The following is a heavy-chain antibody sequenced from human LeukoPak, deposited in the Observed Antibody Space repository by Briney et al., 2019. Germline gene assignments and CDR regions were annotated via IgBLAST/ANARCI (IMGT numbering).Heavy chain of an antibody. Sequence: GGSLRLSCAASGFTFDDYAMHWVRQAPGKGLEWVSGISWNSGSIDYADSVKGRFTISRDNAKNSLYLQMNSLRAEDTALYYCAKVRGYSYGYFDYWGQGTLVTVSS. J-gene: IGHJ4*02. CDR1: GFTFDDYA. D-gene: IGHD5-18*01. CDR2: ISWNSGSI. CDR3: AKVRGYSYGYFDY. V-gene: IGHV3-9*01.